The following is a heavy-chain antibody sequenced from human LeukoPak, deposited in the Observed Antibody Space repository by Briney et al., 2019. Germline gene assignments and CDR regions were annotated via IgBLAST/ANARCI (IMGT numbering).Heavy chain of an antibody. D-gene: IGHD3-10*01. CDR2: IHSSGHT. CDR1: GDSISTYS. V-gene: IGHV4-59*12. CDR3: ARSSAGSGHDAFDI. Sequence: SETLSLTCSVSGDSISTYSWSWIRQSPGTGLEWIGYIHSSGHTDYNPSLKGRVTISVYTSQNHFSLKLTSVTAADTAVYYCARSSAGSGHDAFDIWGQGTMVTVSS. J-gene: IGHJ3*02.